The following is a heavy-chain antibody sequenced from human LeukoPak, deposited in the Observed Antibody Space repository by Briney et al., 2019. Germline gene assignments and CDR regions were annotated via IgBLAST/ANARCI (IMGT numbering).Heavy chain of an antibody. CDR3: ARGITIVRGVIIGYYYMDV. CDR2: ISSSSSYI. V-gene: IGHV3-21*01. CDR1: GFTFSSYS. D-gene: IGHD3-10*01. J-gene: IGHJ6*03. Sequence: NPGGSLRLSCAASGFTFSSYSMNWVRQAPGKGLEWVSSISSSSSYIYYADSVKGRFTISRDNAKNSLYLQMNSLRAEDTAVYYCARGITIVRGVIIGYYYMDVWGKGTTVTVSS.